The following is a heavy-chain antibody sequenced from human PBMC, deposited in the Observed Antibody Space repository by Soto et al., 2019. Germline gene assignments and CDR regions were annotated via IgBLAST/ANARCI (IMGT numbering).Heavy chain of an antibody. CDR2: ISYDGSNK. V-gene: IGHV3-30-3*01. CDR3: ARATIDEYSSGWFDY. CDR1: GFTFSSYA. J-gene: IGHJ4*02. Sequence: GGSLRLSCAASGFTFSSYAMHWVRQAPGKGLEWVAVISYDGSNKYYADSVKGRFTISRDNSKNTLYLQMNSLRAEDTAVYYCARATIDEYSSGWFDYWGQGTLVTVSS. D-gene: IGHD6-19*01.